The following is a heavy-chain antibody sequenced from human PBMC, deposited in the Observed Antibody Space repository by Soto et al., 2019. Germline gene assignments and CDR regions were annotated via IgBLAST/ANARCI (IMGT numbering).Heavy chain of an antibody. V-gene: IGHV3-30*18. Sequence: QVQLVESGGGVVQPGRSLRLSCAASGFTFSSYGMHWVRQAPGKGLEWVAVISYDGSNKYYADSVKSRFTISRDNSKNSRYLQRNSLRNEDTAVYYCAKPVPDTAMEFDGMDVCGQGTTVTVSS. CDR2: ISYDGSNK. CDR1: GFTFSSYG. D-gene: IGHD5-18*01. CDR3: AKPVPDTAMEFDGMDV. J-gene: IGHJ6*02.